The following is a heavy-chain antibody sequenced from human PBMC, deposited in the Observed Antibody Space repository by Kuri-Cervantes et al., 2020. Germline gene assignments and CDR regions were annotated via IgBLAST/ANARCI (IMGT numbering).Heavy chain of an antibody. J-gene: IGHJ4*02. V-gene: IGHV3-30-3*01. Sequence: GGSLRLSCAASGVTFSSYAMHWVRQAPGKGLEWVAVISYDGSNKYYADSVKGRFTISRDNSKNTLYLQMNSLRAEDTAVYYCAKGARAVAGMYYFDCWGQGTLVTVSS. CDR2: ISYDGSNK. CDR1: GVTFSSYA. CDR3: AKGARAVAGMYYFDC. D-gene: IGHD6-19*01.